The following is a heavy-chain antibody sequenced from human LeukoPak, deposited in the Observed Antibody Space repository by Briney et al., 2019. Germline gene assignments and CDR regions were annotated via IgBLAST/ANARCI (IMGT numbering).Heavy chain of an antibody. CDR1: GGSFSGYY. Sequence: SETLSLTCAVYGGSFSGYYWSWIRQPPGKGLEWIGEINHSGSTNYNPSLKSRVTISVDTSKNQFSLKLSSVTAADTAVYYCARGVGVVRGVTWLVRPWYYFDYWGQGTLVTVSS. V-gene: IGHV4-34*01. J-gene: IGHJ4*02. CDR2: INHSGST. CDR3: ARGVGVVRGVTWLVRPWYYFDY. D-gene: IGHD3-10*01.